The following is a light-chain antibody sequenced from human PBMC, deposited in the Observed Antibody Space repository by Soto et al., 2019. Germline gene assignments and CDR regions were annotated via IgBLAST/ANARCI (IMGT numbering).Light chain of an antibody. CDR2: GNS. CDR1: SSNIGAGYD. J-gene: IGLJ2*01. Sequence: QPVLTQPPSVSGAPGQRVTSSCTGSSSNIGAGYDVHWYQQLPGTAPKLHIYGNSNRPSGVADQFSGSKSGTSASLAINGLQAEDEADYYCQSYDSSLSGSVVFGGGTKLTLL. CDR3: QSYDSSLSGSVV. V-gene: IGLV1-40*01.